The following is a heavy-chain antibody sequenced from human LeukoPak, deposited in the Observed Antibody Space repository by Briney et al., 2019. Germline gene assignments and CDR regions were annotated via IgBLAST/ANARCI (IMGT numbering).Heavy chain of an antibody. V-gene: IGHV3-48*01. CDR1: GFTFSGHS. CDR3: ARVFEYSSPGDY. Sequence: GGSLRLSCVDPGFTFSGHSVNWVRQAPGKGLEWVSYISSSSSTIYYADSVKGRFTISRDNAKNSLYLQMNSLRAEDTAVYYCARVFEYSSPGDYWGQGTLVTVSS. D-gene: IGHD6-6*01. J-gene: IGHJ4*02. CDR2: ISSSSSTI.